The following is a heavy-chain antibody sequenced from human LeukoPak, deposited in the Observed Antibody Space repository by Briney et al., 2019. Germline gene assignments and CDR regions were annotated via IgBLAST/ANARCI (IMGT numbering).Heavy chain of an antibody. CDR1: GFTFSSYA. V-gene: IGHV3-64*01. Sequence: GGSLRLSCAASGFTFSSYAMHWVRQAPGKGLEYVSAISSNGGSTYYANSVKGRFTISRDNSKNTLYLQMGSLRAEDTAVYYCAKLNHIVVVVAATNFDYWGQGTLVTVSS. D-gene: IGHD2-15*01. CDR3: AKLNHIVVVVAATNFDY. CDR2: ISSNGGST. J-gene: IGHJ4*02.